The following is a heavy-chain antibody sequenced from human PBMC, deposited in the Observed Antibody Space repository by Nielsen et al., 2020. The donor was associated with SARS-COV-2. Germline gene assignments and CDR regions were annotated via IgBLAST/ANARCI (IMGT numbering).Heavy chain of an antibody. J-gene: IGHJ6*03. V-gene: IGHV3-21*01. D-gene: IGHD2-2*01. CDR3: ARGQNIVVVPAAKDYYYYYMDV. CDR2: ISSSSSYI. Sequence: WLRQPPGKGLEWVSSISSSSSYIYYADSVKGRFTISRDNAKNSLYLQMNGLRAEDTAVYYCARGQNIVVVPAAKDYYYYYMDVWGKGTTVTVSS.